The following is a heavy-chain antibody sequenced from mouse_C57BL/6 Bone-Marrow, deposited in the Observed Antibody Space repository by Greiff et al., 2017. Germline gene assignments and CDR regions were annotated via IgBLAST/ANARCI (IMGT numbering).Heavy chain of an antibody. CDR2: IRSKSNNYAT. CDR1: GFSFNTYA. J-gene: IGHJ4*01. Sequence: EVQLVESGGGLVQPKGSLKLSCAASGFSFNTYAMNWVRQAPGKGLEWVARIRSKSNNYATYYAESVKDRFTISRDDSESMLYLQMNNLKTEDTAMYYCVSINWENAMDYWGQGTSVTVSS. D-gene: IGHD4-1*01. V-gene: IGHV10-1*01. CDR3: VSINWENAMDY.